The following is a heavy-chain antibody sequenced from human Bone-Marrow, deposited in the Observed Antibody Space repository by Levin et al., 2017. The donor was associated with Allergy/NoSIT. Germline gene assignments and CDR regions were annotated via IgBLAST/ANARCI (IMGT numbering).Heavy chain of an antibody. CDR3: AREARKTLGSGRGVMDV. Sequence: GGSLRLSCAASGFTFSGHPMHWVRQAPGRGLEWVAVMSSDGSKEYYADSVKGRFTISRDNSKGTLYLKMNTLRPDDTALYYCAREARKTLGSGRGVMDVWGPGTTVTV. D-gene: IGHD3-10*01. CDR1: GFTFSGHP. CDR2: MSSDGSKE. J-gene: IGHJ6*02. V-gene: IGHV3-30*04.